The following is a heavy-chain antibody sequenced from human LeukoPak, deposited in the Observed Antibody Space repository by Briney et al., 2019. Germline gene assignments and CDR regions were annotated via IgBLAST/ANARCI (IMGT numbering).Heavy chain of an antibody. CDR3: ATGGHYFGL. CDR2: IKSKTDGGTT. J-gene: IGHJ2*01. V-gene: IGHV3-15*01. Sequence: GGSLRLSCAASGLTLNNAWMSWVRQAPGKGPEWVGRIKSKTDGGTTDYSAPVKDRCTISRDDSKKTLYLQMNNLKIEDTAVYYCATGGHYFGLWGRGTLVTVSS. CDR1: GLTLNNAW.